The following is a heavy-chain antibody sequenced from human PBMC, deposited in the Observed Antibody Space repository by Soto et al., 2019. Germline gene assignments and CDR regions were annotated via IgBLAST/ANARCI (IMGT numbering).Heavy chain of an antibody. J-gene: IGHJ4*02. Sequence: SETLSLTCSVSAGSISSGGYHWNWIRQPPGKGLEWIGYIYHSGGTYSSPSLRSRVTISVDTSKNQFSLKLSSVTAADTAVYYCARDRGGYGVYDYWGQGTLVTVSS. CDR1: AGSISSGGYH. D-gene: IGHD5-12*01. CDR2: IYHSGGT. CDR3: ARDRGGYGVYDY. V-gene: IGHV4-31*03.